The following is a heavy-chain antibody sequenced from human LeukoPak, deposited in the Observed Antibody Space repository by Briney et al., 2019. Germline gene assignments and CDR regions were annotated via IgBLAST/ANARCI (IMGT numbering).Heavy chain of an antibody. CDR1: GGSFSGYY. Sequence: SETLSLTCAVYGGSFSGYYWSWIRQPPGKGLEWIGYIYYSGSTNYNPSLKSRVTISVDTSKNQFSLKLNSVTAADTAVYYCARDTFWSGYPDGMDVWGQGTTVTVSS. D-gene: IGHD3-3*01. CDR3: ARDTFWSGYPDGMDV. CDR2: IYYSGST. J-gene: IGHJ6*02. V-gene: IGHV4-59*01.